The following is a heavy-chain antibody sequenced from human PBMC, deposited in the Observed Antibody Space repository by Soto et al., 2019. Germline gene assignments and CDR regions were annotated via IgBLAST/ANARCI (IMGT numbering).Heavy chain of an antibody. V-gene: IGHV1-8*01. CDR1: GYTFTSYD. CDR3: ARGESSIVVVPAARVYP. D-gene: IGHD2-2*01. CDR2: MNPNSGNT. J-gene: IGHJ5*02. Sequence: ASVKVSCKASGYTFTSYDINWVRQATGQGLEWMGWMNPNSGNTGYAQKFQGRVTMTRNTSISTAYMELSSLRSEDTAVYYCARGESSIVVVPAARVYPWGQGTLVTVSS.